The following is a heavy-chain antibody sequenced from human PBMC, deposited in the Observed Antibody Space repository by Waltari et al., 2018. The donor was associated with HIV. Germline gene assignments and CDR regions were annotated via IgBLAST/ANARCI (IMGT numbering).Heavy chain of an antibody. V-gene: IGHV1-2*06. CDR1: GYTFTGYY. CDR2: INPNSGGT. D-gene: IGHD3-22*01. CDR3: ARVDIDSSGYPPFDY. J-gene: IGHJ4*02. Sequence: QVQLVQSGAEVKKPGASVKVSCKASGYTFTGYYMHWVRQAPGQGLEWMGRINPNSGGTNYAQKFQGRVTMTRDTSISTAYMELSRLRSDDTAVYYCARVDIDSSGYPPFDYWGQGTLVTVSS.